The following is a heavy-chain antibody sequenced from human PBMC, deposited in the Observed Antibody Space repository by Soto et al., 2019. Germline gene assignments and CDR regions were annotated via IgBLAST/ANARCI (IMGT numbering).Heavy chain of an antibody. V-gene: IGHV1-18*01. CDR2: ISAYNANA. CDR3: AREGQAPYYYYGMDV. J-gene: IGHJ6*02. CDR1: GYTFTSYG. Sequence: GASVKVSCKASGYTFTSYGISWVRQAPGQGLEWMGWISAYNANANYAQMLQERVTISRDMSTSTAHMELRSLRSDDTAVYYCAREGQAPYYYYGMDVWGQGTAVTVSS.